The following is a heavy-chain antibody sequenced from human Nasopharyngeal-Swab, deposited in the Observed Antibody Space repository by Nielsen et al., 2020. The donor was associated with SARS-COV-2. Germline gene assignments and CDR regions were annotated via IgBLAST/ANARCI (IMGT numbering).Heavy chain of an antibody. Sequence: GESLKISCAASGITVSSNYMSWVRQAPGKGLEWVSVIYSGGSTYYADSVKGRFTISRDNSKNTLYLQMNSLRAEDTAVYYCARDLEMAGGLDYWGQGTLVTVSS. V-gene: IGHV3-66*01. CDR2: IYSGGST. D-gene: IGHD5-24*01. CDR1: GITVSSNY. J-gene: IGHJ4*02. CDR3: ARDLEMAGGLDY.